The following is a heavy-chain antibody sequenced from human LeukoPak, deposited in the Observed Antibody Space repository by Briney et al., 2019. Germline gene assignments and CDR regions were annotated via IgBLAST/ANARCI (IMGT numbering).Heavy chain of an antibody. D-gene: IGHD3-16*01. CDR2: VTGPGDTT. CDR1: GFTFTNYA. CDR3: AKGAEIDL. J-gene: IGHJ5*02. Sequence: HPGGSLRLSCATPGFTFTNYAMNWVRQAPGKGLEWVSAVTGPGDTTYYADSVKGRFFVSREDSKTTVYLQMNSLRAEDTAIYYCAKGAEIDLWGQGTLVTVSS. V-gene: IGHV3-23*01.